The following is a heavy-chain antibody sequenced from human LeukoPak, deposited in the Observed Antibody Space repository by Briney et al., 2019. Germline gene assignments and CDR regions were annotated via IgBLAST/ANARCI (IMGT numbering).Heavy chain of an antibody. CDR2: ISGSGETT. J-gene: IGHJ4*02. Sequence: GGSLRLSCVASGFTFSSRDWMTWVRQAPGKGLEWVSAISGSGETTYYADSVKGRFTVSRDNSKNTLYVQMDSLRAEDTAVYYCAKRGYTYGGHFDYWGQGTLVTVSS. V-gene: IGHV3-23*01. CDR1: GFTFSSRDW. D-gene: IGHD5-18*01. CDR3: AKRGYTYGGHFDY.